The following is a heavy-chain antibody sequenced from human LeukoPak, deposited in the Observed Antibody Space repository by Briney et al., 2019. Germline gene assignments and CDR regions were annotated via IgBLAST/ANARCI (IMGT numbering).Heavy chain of an antibody. CDR3: AKDPRLTAALQNYYYYYMDV. J-gene: IGHJ6*03. V-gene: IGHV3-21*01. CDR2: ISSSSSYI. D-gene: IGHD6-13*01. CDR1: GFTFSSYS. Sequence: GGSLRLSCAASGFTFSSYSMNWVRQAPGKGLEWVSSISSSSSYIYYADSVKGRFTISRDNAKNSLYLQMNSLRAEDTAVYYCAKDPRLTAALQNYYYYYMDVWGKGTTVTVSS.